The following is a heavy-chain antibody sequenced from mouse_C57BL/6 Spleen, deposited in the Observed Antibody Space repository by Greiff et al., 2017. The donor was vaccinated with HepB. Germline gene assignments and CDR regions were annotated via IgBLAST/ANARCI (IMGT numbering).Heavy chain of an antibody. D-gene: IGHD6-1*01. J-gene: IGHJ1*03. CDR3: ARLGYSLWYFDV. V-gene: IGHV1-76*01. CDR2: IYPGSGNT. Sequence: VQLQQSGAELVRPGASVKLSCKASGYTFTDYYINWVKQRPGQGLEWIARIYPGSGNTYYNEKFKGKATLTAEKSSSTAYMQLSSLTSEDSAVYFCARLGYSLWYFDVWGTGTTVTVSS. CDR1: GYTFTDYY.